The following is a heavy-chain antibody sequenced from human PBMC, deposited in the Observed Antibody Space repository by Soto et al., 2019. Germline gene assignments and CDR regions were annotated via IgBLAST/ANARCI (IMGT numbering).Heavy chain of an antibody. D-gene: IGHD5-18*01. CDR3: ARHGTAMVMSLRYYYGMDV. Sequence: QLQLQESGPGLVKPSETLSLTCTVSGGSISSSSYYWGWIRQPPGKGLEWIGSIYYTGSTYYNPSLKSRVTISVDTSKNQFSLKLSSVTAADTAVYYCARHGTAMVMSLRYYYGMDVWGQGTTVTVSS. V-gene: IGHV4-39*01. CDR2: IYYTGST. CDR1: GGSISSSSYY. J-gene: IGHJ6*02.